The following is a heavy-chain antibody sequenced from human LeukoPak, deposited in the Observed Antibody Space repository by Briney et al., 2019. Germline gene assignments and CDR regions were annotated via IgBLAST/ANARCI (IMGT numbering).Heavy chain of an antibody. CDR2: IYYSGST. CDR1: GGSISSSSYY. CDR3: ARPVPSRLGWFDP. D-gene: IGHD1-1*01. V-gene: IGHV4-39*01. Sequence: SETLSLTCNVSGGSISSSSYYWGWIRQPPGKGLEWIGSIYYSGSTYYNPSLKSRVTISVDTSKNQFSLKLTSVTAADTAVYYCARPVPSRLGWFDPWGQGTLVTVSS. J-gene: IGHJ5*02.